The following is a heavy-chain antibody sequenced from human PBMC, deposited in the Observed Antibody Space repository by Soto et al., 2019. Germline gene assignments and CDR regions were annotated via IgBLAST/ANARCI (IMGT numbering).Heavy chain of an antibody. D-gene: IGHD4-4*01. CDR2: VYYSGST. V-gene: IGHV4-59*08. CDR1: GGTVGGYF. J-gene: IGHJ4*02. CDR3: ARHSNRNYGLYYFDY. Sequence: SETLSLTSTVSGGTVGGYFWSWIRQPPGKGLEWIGYVYYSGSTNYNPSLRSRVTISVDTSRNQFSLKLSSVTAADTAVYYCARHSNRNYGLYYFDYWGQGTLVTVSS.